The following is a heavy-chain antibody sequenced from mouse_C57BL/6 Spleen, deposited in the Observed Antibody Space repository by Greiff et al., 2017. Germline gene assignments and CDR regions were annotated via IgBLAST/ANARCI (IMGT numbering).Heavy chain of an antibody. CDR3: AVYYGSSYVDWYFDV. D-gene: IGHD1-1*01. J-gene: IGHJ1*03. V-gene: IGHV3-6*01. CDR1: GYSITSGYY. CDR2: ISYDGSN. Sequence: DVQLQESGPGLVKPSQSLSLTCSVTGYSITSGYYWNWIRQFPGNKLEWMGYISYDGSNNYNPSLTNRISITRDTSKNQFFLKLNSVTTEDTATYYCAVYYGSSYVDWYFDVWGTGTTVTVSS.